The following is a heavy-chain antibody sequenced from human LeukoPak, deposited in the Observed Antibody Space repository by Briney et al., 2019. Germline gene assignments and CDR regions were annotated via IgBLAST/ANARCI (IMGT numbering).Heavy chain of an antibody. Sequence: SQTLSLTCTVSGGSISSGGYYWSWIRQPPGKGLAWIGYIYHSGSTYYNPSLKSRVTISVDRSKNQFSLKLSSVTAADTAVYYCARVGGGTDGDHTSGAFDIWGQGTMVTVSS. CDR2: IYHSGST. V-gene: IGHV4-30-2*01. CDR1: GGSISSGGYY. D-gene: IGHD4-17*01. J-gene: IGHJ3*02. CDR3: ARVGGGTDGDHTSGAFDI.